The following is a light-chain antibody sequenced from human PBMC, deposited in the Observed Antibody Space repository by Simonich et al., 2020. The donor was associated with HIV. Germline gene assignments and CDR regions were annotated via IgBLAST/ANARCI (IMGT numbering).Light chain of an antibody. CDR2: WAS. Sequence: DIVMTQSPDSLAVSLGERATIHCKSSRSVLYSSNNKNYLAWYQQKPGPPPKLLIYWASPRDSGVPDRLSGSGSGTDFTLTINSLQAEDVAVYYCQQDHSSPCTFGPGTKVDIK. CDR3: QQDHSSPCT. V-gene: IGKV4-1*01. CDR1: RSVLYSSNNKNY. J-gene: IGKJ3*01.